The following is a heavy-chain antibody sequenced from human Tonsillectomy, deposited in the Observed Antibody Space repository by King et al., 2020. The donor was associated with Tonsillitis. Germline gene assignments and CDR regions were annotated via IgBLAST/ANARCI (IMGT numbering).Heavy chain of an antibody. CDR2: MNPKSGNT. CDR1: GYTFTSD. D-gene: IGHD2-15*01. V-gene: IGHV1-8*01. J-gene: IGHJ4*02. Sequence: VQLVESGAEVKKPGASVKVSCKASGYTFTSDINWVRQASGQGLEWMGWMNPKSGNTDYVQRFQGRLTMTRDTSISPAYMELTSLRSEDTAVYYCARALASSDCGGGSCYTLDSWGQGTLVTVSS. CDR3: ARALASSDCGGGSCYTLDS.